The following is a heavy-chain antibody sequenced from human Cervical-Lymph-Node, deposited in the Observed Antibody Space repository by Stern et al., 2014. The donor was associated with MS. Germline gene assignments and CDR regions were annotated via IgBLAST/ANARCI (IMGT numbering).Heavy chain of an antibody. CDR1: GDTFSTYT. V-gene: IGHV1-69*04. Sequence: QDQLVQSGAEVRKPGSSVKVSCKTSGDTFSTYTRRCLRQAPGQGLEWMGRIIPILHRTNSAQRLQGRFPISAYKATNTVYMELTSLRSEDTAVYYCARDLAVRQDVGSGYYRLWGQGTLVTVSS. D-gene: IGHD3-22*01. J-gene: IGHJ4*02. CDR2: IIPILHRT. CDR3: ARDLAVRQDVGSGYYRL.